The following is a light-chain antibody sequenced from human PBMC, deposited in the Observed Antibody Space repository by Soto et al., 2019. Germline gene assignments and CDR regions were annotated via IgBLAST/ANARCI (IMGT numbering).Light chain of an antibody. Sequence: QSVLTQSPSASGSPGQSVTISCTGTSSDIGGYNSVSWYQQHPGKAPKVMIYDVTKRPSGVPDRFSGSKSGNTASLTVSALQAEDEADYYCAAWDDSLSVYVFGTGTKVTVL. V-gene: IGLV2-8*01. CDR3: AAWDDSLSVYV. CDR1: SSDIGGYNS. J-gene: IGLJ1*01. CDR2: DVT.